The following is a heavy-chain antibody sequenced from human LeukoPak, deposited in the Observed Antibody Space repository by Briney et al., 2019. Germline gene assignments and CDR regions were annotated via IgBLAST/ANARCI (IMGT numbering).Heavy chain of an antibody. V-gene: IGHV3-9*01. J-gene: IGHJ4*02. CDR3: ARNGPYYDFWSRPFDY. Sequence: GGSLRLSCAASGFTFDDYAMHWVRQAPGKGLEWVSGISWNSGSIGYADSVKGRFTISRGNAKNSLYLQMNSLRAEDTALYYCARNGPYYDFWSRPFDYWGQGTLVTVSS. D-gene: IGHD3-3*01. CDR1: GFTFDDYA. CDR2: ISWNSGSI.